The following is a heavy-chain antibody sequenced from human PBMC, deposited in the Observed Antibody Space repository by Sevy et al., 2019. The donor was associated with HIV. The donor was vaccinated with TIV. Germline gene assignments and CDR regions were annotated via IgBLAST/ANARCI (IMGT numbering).Heavy chain of an antibody. CDR2: VNSDGRTT. J-gene: IGHJ4*02. CDR1: GFTFSTHW. D-gene: IGHD5-18*01. CDR3: ARDRTALIDY. Sequence: GGSLRLSCAASGFTFSTHWMHWVRQVPGKGPVLVSRVNSDGRTTNYVDFVKGRFTISRDNAKNILYLQMNSLRAEDTAMYYCARDRTALIDYWGQGTLVTVSS. V-gene: IGHV3-74*01.